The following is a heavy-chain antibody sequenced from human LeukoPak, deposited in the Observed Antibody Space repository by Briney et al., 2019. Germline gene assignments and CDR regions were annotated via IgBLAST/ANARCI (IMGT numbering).Heavy chain of an antibody. Sequence: PSETLSLTCAVYGGSFSGYYWSWIRQPPGKGLEWIGEINHSGSTNYNPSLKSRVTISVDTSKNQFSLKLSSVTAADTAVYYCARGLYDFWSGYXFPGAFYGMDVWGQGTTVTV. J-gene: IGHJ6*02. V-gene: IGHV4-34*01. CDR1: GGSFSGYY. CDR3: ARGLYDFWSGYXFPGAFYGMDV. D-gene: IGHD3-3*01. CDR2: INHSGST.